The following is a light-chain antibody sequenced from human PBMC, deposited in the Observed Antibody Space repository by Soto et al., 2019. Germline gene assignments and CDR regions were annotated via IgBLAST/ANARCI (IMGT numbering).Light chain of an antibody. J-gene: IGKJ1*01. V-gene: IGKV3-11*01. CDR3: QQRSNWPVT. CDR2: DAS. CDR1: QSVSSY. Sequence: EFVLTQSPATLSLSPGEGAALSCRASQSVSSYLAWYQQKPGQAPRLLIYDASNRATGIPARFSGSGSGTDFTLIISSLGPEDFAVYYCQQRSNWPVTFGLGTKVDIK.